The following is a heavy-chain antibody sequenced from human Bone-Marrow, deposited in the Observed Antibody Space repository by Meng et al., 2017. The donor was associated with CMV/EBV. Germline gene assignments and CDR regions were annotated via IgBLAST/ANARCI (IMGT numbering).Heavy chain of an antibody. CDR3: ARDMFGGDYVDDY. Sequence: CADTGFRFSTYGMNWVRKAPGKGLEWVSSISRNSNYIYHADSVRGRFTISRDNAKSSLYLQMNSLRAEDTAVYYCARDMFGGDYVDDYWGQGILVTVSS. D-gene: IGHD3-10*02. CDR2: ISRNSNYI. CDR1: GFRFSTYG. V-gene: IGHV3-21*01. J-gene: IGHJ4*02.